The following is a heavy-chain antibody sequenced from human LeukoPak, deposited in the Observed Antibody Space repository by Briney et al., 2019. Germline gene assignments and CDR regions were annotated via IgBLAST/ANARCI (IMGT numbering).Heavy chain of an antibody. CDR1: GYSISSGYY. Sequence: SETLSLTCTVSGYSISSGYYWGWIRQPPGKGLEWIGNIFYSGSTYYSPSLKSRVTISLDTSRNQFSLKLTSVTAADTAVYYCAKSNGYGLVDIWGQGTMVTVSS. D-gene: IGHD3-10*01. J-gene: IGHJ3*02. CDR2: IFYSGST. CDR3: AKSNGYGLVDI. V-gene: IGHV4-38-2*02.